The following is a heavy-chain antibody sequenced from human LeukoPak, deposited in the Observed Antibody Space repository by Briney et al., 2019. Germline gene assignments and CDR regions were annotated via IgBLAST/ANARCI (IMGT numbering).Heavy chain of an antibody. Sequence: GGSLRLSCAASGFTFSSYSMNWARQAPGKGLEWVSSISSSSSYIYYADSVKGRFTISRDNAKNSLYLQMNSLRAEDTAVYYCARRDILTGPPDYWGQGTLVTVSS. CDR2: ISSSSSYI. CDR1: GFTFSSYS. J-gene: IGHJ4*02. CDR3: ARRDILTGPPDY. D-gene: IGHD3-9*01. V-gene: IGHV3-21*01.